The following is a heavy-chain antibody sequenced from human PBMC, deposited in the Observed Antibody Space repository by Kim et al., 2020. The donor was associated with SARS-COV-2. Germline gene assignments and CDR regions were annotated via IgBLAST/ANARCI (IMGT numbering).Heavy chain of an antibody. Sequence: ADCVKDRFTISRDNSKNTLYLQMNSLGAEYTAVYYCAGDLSRGYGGYFDYWGQGTLVTVSS. J-gene: IGHJ4*02. CDR3: AGDLSRGYGGYFDY. V-gene: IGHV3-30*07. D-gene: IGHD4-17*01.